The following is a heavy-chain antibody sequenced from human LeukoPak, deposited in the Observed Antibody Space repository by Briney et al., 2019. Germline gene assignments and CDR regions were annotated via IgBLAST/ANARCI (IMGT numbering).Heavy chain of an antibody. D-gene: IGHD1-26*01. Sequence: PGGSLRLSCAASGFTFSDYYMGWIRQAPGKGLGWVSYISSSGSTIYYADSVKGRFTISRDNAKNSLYLQMNSLRAEDTAVYYCARLPLLVGSYYQNYYYGMDVWGQGTTVTVSS. V-gene: IGHV3-11*01. J-gene: IGHJ6*02. CDR1: GFTFSDYY. CDR2: ISSSGSTI. CDR3: ARLPLLVGSYYQNYYYGMDV.